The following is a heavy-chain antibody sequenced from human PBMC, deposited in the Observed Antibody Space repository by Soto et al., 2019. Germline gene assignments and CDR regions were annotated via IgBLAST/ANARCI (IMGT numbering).Heavy chain of an antibody. J-gene: IGHJ6*02. CDR3: ARIMAYCGGDCYFFLGRTTLDYYGMDV. CDR2: IYPGDSDT. Sequence: GESLKISCKGSGYSFTSYWIGWVRQMPGKGLEWMGIIYPGDSDTRYSPSFQGQVTISADKSISTAYLQWSSLKASDTAMYYCARIMAYCGGDCYFFLGRTTLDYYGMDVWGQGTTVTVSS. D-gene: IGHD2-21*02. CDR1: GYSFTSYW. V-gene: IGHV5-51*01.